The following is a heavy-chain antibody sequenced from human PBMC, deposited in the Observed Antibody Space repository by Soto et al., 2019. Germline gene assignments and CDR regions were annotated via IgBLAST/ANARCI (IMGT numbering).Heavy chain of an antibody. CDR2: ISYDGSNK. D-gene: IGHD6-13*01. Sequence: GGSLRLSCAASGFTFSSYGMHWVRQAPGKGLEWVAVISYDGSNKYYADSVKGRFTISRDNSKNTLYLQMNSLRAEDTAVYYCAKDSGAAADKFDYWGQGTLVTVSS. V-gene: IGHV3-30*18. J-gene: IGHJ4*02. CDR3: AKDSGAAADKFDY. CDR1: GFTFSSYG.